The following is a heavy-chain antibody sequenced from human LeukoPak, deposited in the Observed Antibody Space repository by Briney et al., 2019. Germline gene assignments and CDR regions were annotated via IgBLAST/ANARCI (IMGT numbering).Heavy chain of an antibody. CDR2: IYYSGST. CDR1: GGSISSSSYY. Sequence: SETLSLTCTVSGGSISSSSYYWGWIRQPPGKGLEWIGSIYYSGSTYYNPSLKSRVTISVDTSKNQFSLKLSSVTAADTAVYYCARGWDYYDSSGWLDYWGQGTLVTVSS. V-gene: IGHV4-39*07. D-gene: IGHD3-22*01. CDR3: ARGWDYYDSSGWLDY. J-gene: IGHJ4*02.